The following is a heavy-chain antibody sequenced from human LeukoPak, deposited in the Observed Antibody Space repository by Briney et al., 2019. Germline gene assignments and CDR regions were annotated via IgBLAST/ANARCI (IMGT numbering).Heavy chain of an antibody. J-gene: IGHJ4*02. Sequence: GGSLRLSCAASGFTFSSYAMSWVRQAPGKGLDWVSAISVSGGSTYYADSVKGRFTISRDNSKNTLYLQMNSVRAEDTAVYYCAKERYNWNDKYFDYWGQGTLVTVSS. V-gene: IGHV3-23*01. CDR1: GFTFSSYA. CDR3: AKERYNWNDKYFDY. CDR2: ISVSGGST. D-gene: IGHD1-1*01.